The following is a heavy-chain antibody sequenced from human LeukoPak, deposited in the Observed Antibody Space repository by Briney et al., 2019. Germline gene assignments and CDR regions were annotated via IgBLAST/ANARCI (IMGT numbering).Heavy chain of an antibody. Sequence: SETLSLTCAVYGGSFSGYYWSWIRQPPGKGLEWIGEINHSGSTNYNPSLKSRVTISVDTSKNQFSLKLSSVTAADTAVYYCARGRVRVSSGYRAFDIWGQGTMVTVSS. D-gene: IGHD3-22*01. V-gene: IGHV4-34*01. CDR3: ARGRVRVSSGYRAFDI. CDR1: GGSFSGYY. J-gene: IGHJ3*02. CDR2: INHSGST.